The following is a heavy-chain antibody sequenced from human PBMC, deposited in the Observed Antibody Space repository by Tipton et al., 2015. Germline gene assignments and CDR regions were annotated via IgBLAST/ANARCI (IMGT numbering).Heavy chain of an antibody. CDR1: GGSLSGYY. CDR2: INDAGTT. CDR3: ARDNYRGYCPGESCFNWFDP. J-gene: IGHJ5*02. D-gene: IGHD2-15*01. V-gene: IGHV4-34*01. Sequence: TLSLTCAVYGGSLSGYYWSWIRQPPGKGLEWVGEINDAGTTNYKSSLKSRVTISVDTSKNQFSLKLNSVTAADTAMYYCARDNYRGYCPGESCFNWFDPWGQGTLVTVSS.